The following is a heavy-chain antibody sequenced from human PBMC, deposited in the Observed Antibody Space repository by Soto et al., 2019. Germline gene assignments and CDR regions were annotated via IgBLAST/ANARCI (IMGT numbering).Heavy chain of an antibody. CDR1: GGSISRYY. CDR3: ASSHAGAHITAAVH. CDR2: IYYSGST. J-gene: IGHJ4*02. V-gene: IGHV4-59*12. D-gene: IGHD6-13*01. Sequence: SETLSLTCTVSGGSISRYYWSWTRQPPGKGLEWIGYIYYSGSTNYNPSLKSRVTISVDTSKNQFSLKLSSVTAADTAVYYCASSHAGAHITAAVHWGQGTLVTVSS.